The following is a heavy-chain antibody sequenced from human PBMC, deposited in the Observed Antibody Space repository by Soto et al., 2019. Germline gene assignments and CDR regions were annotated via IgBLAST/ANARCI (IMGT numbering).Heavy chain of an antibody. CDR3: AALIAAAVVDY. D-gene: IGHD6-13*01. J-gene: IGHJ4*02. CDR1: GFTVSSNY. V-gene: IGHV3-66*01. Sequence: EVQLVESGGGLVQPGGSLRLSCAASGFTVSSNYMSWVRQAPGKGLEWVSVIYSGGSTYYADSVKGRFTISRDNSKNTLDLKMNSLRAEDTAVYYCAALIAAAVVDYWGQGTLVTVSS. CDR2: IYSGGST.